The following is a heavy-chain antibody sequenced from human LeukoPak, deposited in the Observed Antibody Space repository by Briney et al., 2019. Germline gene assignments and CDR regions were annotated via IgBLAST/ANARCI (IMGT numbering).Heavy chain of an antibody. CDR2: IYYSGST. CDR1: GGSISSYF. D-gene: IGHD6-19*01. J-gene: IGHJ4*02. V-gene: IGHV4-59*08. Sequence: PSETLSLTCTVSGGSISSYFWSWIWQPPGKGLEWIGYIYYSGSTNYNPSLKSRVTMSVDTSKNQFSLKLSSVTAADTAVYYCARIDRAVAGTIDYWGQGTLVTVSS. CDR3: ARIDRAVAGTIDY.